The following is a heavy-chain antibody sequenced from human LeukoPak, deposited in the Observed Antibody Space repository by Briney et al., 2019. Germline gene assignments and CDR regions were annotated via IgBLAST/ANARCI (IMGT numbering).Heavy chain of an antibody. Sequence: PSETLSLTCTVSGGSISSYYWSWIRQPPGKGLEWIGYIYTSGSTNYNPSLKSRVTVSVDTSKNQFSLKLSSVTAADTAVYYCARSIAARPFDPWGRGTLVTVSS. CDR1: GGSISSYY. D-gene: IGHD6-6*01. J-gene: IGHJ5*02. CDR3: ARSIAARPFDP. V-gene: IGHV4-4*09. CDR2: IYTSGST.